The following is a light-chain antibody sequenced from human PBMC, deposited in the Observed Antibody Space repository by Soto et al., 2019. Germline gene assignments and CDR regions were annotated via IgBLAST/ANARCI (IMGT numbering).Light chain of an antibody. V-gene: IGKV1-27*01. CDR2: AAS. Sequence: DIQMTQSPPSLSASVGDRVTITCRASQDISNYLAWYQQRPGKVPRLLIYAASTLQSGVPSRFSGSGSRTAFTLTISSLLPKDAATYDCQNVDSATLTFGPGTKVDIK. J-gene: IGKJ3*01. CDR1: QDISNY. CDR3: QNVDSATLT.